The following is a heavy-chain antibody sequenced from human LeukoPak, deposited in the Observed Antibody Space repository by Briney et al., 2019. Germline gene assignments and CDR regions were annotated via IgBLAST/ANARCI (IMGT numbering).Heavy chain of an antibody. D-gene: IGHD3-10*01. Sequence: GGSLRLSCAASGFTFSSYSMNWVRQAPGKGLEWVSSISSSSSYICYADSVKGRFTISRDNAKNSLYLQMNSLRAEDTAVYYCATLAGYFDYWGQGTLVTVSS. CDR2: ISSSSSYI. CDR3: ATLAGYFDY. V-gene: IGHV3-21*01. J-gene: IGHJ4*02. CDR1: GFTFSSYS.